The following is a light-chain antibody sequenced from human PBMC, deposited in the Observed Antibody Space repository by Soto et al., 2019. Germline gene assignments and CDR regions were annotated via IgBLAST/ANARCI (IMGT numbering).Light chain of an antibody. CDR1: QSVSSSY. J-gene: IGKJ1*01. CDR2: GAS. CDR3: QQYGSSLWT. Sequence: EIVLTQSPGTLSLSPGERATLSCRASQSVSSSYLAWYQQKPGQAPRLLIYGASSRATGIPDRFSGSGSGKDFTLTIRRLEPEDFAVYYCQQYGSSLWTVGQGTKVDI. V-gene: IGKV3-20*01.